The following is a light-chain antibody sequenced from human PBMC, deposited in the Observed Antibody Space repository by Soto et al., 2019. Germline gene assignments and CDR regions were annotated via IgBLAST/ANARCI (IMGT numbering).Light chain of an antibody. CDR2: DAS. J-gene: IGKJ5*01. Sequence: EIVLTQSPATLSLSPGERATLSCRASQSVSSYLAWYQQKPGQAPRLLIYDASSMATGIPARFSGSGSGTDFTITISSLEPEDFAVYYCQQRSNWITFGQGTRLEIK. CDR3: QQRSNWIT. V-gene: IGKV3-11*01. CDR1: QSVSSY.